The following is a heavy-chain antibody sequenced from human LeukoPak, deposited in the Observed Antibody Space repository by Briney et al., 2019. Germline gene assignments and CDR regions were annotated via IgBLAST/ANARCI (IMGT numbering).Heavy chain of an antibody. CDR3: AKDRVTYYYDSSGYYYGGYFDY. Sequence: GGSLRLSCAASGFTFSSYAMSWVRQAPGKGLEWVSAISGSGGSTYYADSVKGGFTISRDNSKNTLYLQMNSLRAEDTAVYYCAKDRVTYYYDSSGYYYGGYFDYWGQGTLVTVSS. CDR1: GFTFSSYA. J-gene: IGHJ4*02. D-gene: IGHD3-22*01. CDR2: ISGSGGST. V-gene: IGHV3-23*01.